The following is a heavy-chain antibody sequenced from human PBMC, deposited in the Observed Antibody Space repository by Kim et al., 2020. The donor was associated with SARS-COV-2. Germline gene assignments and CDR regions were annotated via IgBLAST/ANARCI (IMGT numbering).Heavy chain of an antibody. Sequence: TNCHPSLTGRVPLSVDTSKNQFSLKLSSVTAADTAVYYCARDWERSWFDPWGQGTLVTVSS. V-gene: IGHV4-59*01. CDR3: ARDWERSWFDP. J-gene: IGHJ5*02. D-gene: IGHD1-26*01. CDR2: T.